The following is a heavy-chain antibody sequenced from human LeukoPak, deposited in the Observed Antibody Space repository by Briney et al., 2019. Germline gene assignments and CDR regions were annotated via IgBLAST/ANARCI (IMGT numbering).Heavy chain of an antibody. J-gene: IGHJ5*02. Sequence: SVRVSCKASVGTFSSYAISWVRQAPGQGREWMGGIIPIFGTANYAQKFQGRVTITADESTSTAYMELSSLRSEDTAVYYCARGVRRSVSAPPGGGFDPWGQGTLVTVSS. CDR1: VGTFSSYA. CDR3: ARGVRRSVSAPPGGGFDP. D-gene: IGHD1-14*01. V-gene: IGHV1-69*01. CDR2: IIPIFGTA.